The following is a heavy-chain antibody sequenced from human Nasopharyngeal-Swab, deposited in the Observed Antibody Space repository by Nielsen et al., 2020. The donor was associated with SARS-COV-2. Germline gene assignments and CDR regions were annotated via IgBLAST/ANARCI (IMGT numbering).Heavy chain of an antibody. D-gene: IGHD6-19*01. CDR3: ARDPTSVAGTGDYYYGMDV. V-gene: IGHV1-2*06. Sequence: ASVKVSCKASGYTFTSYGISWVRQAPGQGLEWMGRINPNSGGTNYAQKFQGRVTMTRDTSISTAYMELSRLRSDDTAVYYCARDPTSVAGTGDYYYGMDVWGQGTTATVSS. CDR2: INPNSGGT. J-gene: IGHJ6*02. CDR1: GYTFTSYG.